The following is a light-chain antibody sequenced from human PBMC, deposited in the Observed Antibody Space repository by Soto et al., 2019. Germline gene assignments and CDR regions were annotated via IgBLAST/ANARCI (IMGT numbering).Light chain of an antibody. J-gene: IGKJ1*01. V-gene: IGKV1-5*01. CDR1: QNINIW. Sequence: DIQMTQSPSTLSASVGDRVTITCRASQNINIWLAWYQQKPGKAPKLLIFDASSLESGVPPRFSGSGSGTEFTLTISSLQPDDFATYYCQQYNTYPWTFGQGTKVDIK. CDR3: QQYNTYPWT. CDR2: DAS.